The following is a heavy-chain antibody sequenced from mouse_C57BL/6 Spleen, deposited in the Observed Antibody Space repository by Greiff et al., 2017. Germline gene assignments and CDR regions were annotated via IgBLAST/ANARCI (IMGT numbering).Heavy chain of an antibody. D-gene: IGHD2-4*01. CDR1: GYTFTDYY. CDR2: IGPGSGST. CDR3: AIYYDYDGWFAD. J-gene: IGHJ3*01. V-gene: IGHV1-77*01. Sequence: VQVVESGAELVKPGASVKISCKASGYTFTDYYINWVKQRPGQGLEWIGKIGPGSGSTYYNEKFKGKATLTVDKSSSTAYMQLSSLTSEDSAVYYCAIYYDYDGWFADWRQGTLVTVS.